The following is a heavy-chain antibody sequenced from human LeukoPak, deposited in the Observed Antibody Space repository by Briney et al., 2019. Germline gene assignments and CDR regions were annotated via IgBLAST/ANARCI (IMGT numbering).Heavy chain of an antibody. D-gene: IGHD1-26*01. CDR3: ARNSGSYYVGYFQH. J-gene: IGHJ1*01. CDR1: GFTFSSYG. Sequence: GGSLRLSCAASGFTFSSYGMHWVRQAPGKGLEWVAVISYDGSNKYYADSVKGRFTISRDNSKNTLYLQMNSLRAEDTAVYYCARNSGSYYVGYFQHWGQGTLVTVSS. CDR2: ISYDGSNK. V-gene: IGHV3-30*03.